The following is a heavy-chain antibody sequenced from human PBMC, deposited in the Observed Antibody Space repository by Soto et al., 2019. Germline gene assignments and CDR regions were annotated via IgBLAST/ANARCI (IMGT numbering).Heavy chain of an antibody. V-gene: IGHV3-11*05. CDR3: ARRSSGWYGGD. D-gene: IGHD6-19*01. J-gene: IGHJ4*02. CDR1: GFTFSDYY. Sequence: QVQLVESGGGLVKPGGSLRLSCAASGFTFSDYYMSWIRQAPGKGLEWVSYISSSSSYTNYADSVKGRFTISRDNAKNSRYLQMDSLRAEDTAVYYWARRSSGWYGGDWGQGTLVTVSS. CDR2: ISSSSSYT.